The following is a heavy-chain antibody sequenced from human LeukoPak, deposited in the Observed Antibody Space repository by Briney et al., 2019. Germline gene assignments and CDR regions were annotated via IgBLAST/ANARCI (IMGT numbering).Heavy chain of an antibody. Sequence: PGRSLRLSCAASGFTVSSNYMSWVRQAPGKGLEWVSVIYSGGSTYYADSVKGRFTISRDNSKNTLYLQMNSLRAEDTAVYYCARDQAFYDFWSGYYSRYFDYWGQGTLVTVSS. V-gene: IGHV3-53*01. CDR2: IYSGGST. CDR3: ARDQAFYDFWSGYYSRYFDY. CDR1: GFTVSSNY. J-gene: IGHJ4*02. D-gene: IGHD3-3*01.